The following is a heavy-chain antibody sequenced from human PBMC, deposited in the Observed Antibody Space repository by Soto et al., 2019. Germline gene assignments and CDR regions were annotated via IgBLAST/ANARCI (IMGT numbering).Heavy chain of an antibody. Sequence: ASVKVSCKASDYTFNICGITWGRQAPGQGLEWMGWISAYNGNTNYSQKFQGRVTITRDTSASTAYMELSSLRSEDTAVYYCARVHPRDDFWSGYYYNWFDPWGQGTLVTVSS. D-gene: IGHD3-3*01. J-gene: IGHJ5*02. CDR1: DYTFNICG. CDR2: ISAYNGNT. CDR3: ARVHPRDDFWSGYYYNWFDP. V-gene: IGHV1-18*01.